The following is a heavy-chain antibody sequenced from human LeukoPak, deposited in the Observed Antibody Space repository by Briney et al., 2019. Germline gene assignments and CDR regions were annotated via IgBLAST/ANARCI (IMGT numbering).Heavy chain of an antibody. D-gene: IGHD3-10*01. CDR3: ANLWFGGSTFYYYYMYV. CDR1: GFTFSSYG. Sequence: GRSMRLSCAASGFTFSSYGMSWVRQAPGKGLEWVSAISGSGDRTYYADSVTGRFTISRDKSKQPLYLQTNSQRAKGPAVTYCANLWFGGSTFYYYYMYVWGKGTTVTICS. V-gene: IGHV3-23*01. CDR2: ISGSGDRT. J-gene: IGHJ6*03.